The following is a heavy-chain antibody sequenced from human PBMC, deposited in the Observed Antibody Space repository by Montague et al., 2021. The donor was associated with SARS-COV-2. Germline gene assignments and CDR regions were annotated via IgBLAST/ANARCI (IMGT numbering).Heavy chain of an antibody. CDR2: IYGANT. CDR3: ARGGSHLGELSFDY. Sequence: SLRLCCAGSGFTLSSNYMTWVRQTPGKRLQWVSVIYGANTYYADSVKGRFTISRGDSRNTLHLQMDSLRADDTAVYFCARGGSHLGELSFDYWGQGTLVTVSS. J-gene: IGHJ4*02. CDR1: GFTLSSNY. D-gene: IGHD3-16*02. V-gene: IGHV3-53*01.